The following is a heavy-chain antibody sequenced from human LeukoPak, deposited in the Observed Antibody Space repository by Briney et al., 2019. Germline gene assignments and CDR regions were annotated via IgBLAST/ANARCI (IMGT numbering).Heavy chain of an antibody. J-gene: IGHJ3*02. V-gene: IGHV4-30-2*01. CDR1: GGSISSGGYS. CDR3: ARAPSYSDLLTGYYVHAFDI. Sequence: SETLSLTCTVSGGSISSGGYSWSWIRQPPGKGLEWIGYISHRGSTSYNPSLNSRVTISMDRSKNQFSLKLSSVTAADTAVYYCARAPSYSDLLTGYYVHAFDIWGQGTVVTVSS. CDR2: ISHRGST. D-gene: IGHD3-9*01.